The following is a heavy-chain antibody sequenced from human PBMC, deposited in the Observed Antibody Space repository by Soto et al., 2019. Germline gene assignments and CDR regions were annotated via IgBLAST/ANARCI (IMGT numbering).Heavy chain of an antibody. Sequence: ASVKVSCKASGYSISAYYIHWVRQAPGQGLEWMGWIDPKNGGTVSAQKFQGRLTMTRDTSIRTVYMDLSGLTSDDAALYYCGRDDYGILTYWGQGSMVTV. CDR2: IDPKNGGT. CDR3: GRDDYGILTY. J-gene: IGHJ4*02. D-gene: IGHD3-10*01. CDR1: GYSISAYY. V-gene: IGHV1-2*02.